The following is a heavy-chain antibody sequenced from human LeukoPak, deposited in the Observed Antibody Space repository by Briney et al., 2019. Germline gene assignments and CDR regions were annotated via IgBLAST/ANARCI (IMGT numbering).Heavy chain of an antibody. CDR2: IYSGDTI. D-gene: IGHD3-10*01. J-gene: IGHJ4*02. Sequence: GGSLRLSCAASGFTVSSNYMSWVRQAPGKGLEWVSVIYSGDTIFYADSVKGRFTISRDYPKNTVYLQMDGLRAEDTAVYYCVRSHARGFDFWGQGTPVTVSS. CDR1: GFTVSSNY. V-gene: IGHV3-53*01. CDR3: VRSHARGFDF.